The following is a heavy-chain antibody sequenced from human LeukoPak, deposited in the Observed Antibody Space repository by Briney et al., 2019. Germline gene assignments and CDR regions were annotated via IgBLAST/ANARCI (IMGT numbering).Heavy chain of an antibody. CDR2: IWYDGSNK. CDR1: GFTFSSYS. V-gene: IGHV3-33*08. Sequence: GGSLRLSCAASGFTFSSYSMNWVRQAPGKGLEWVAVIWYDGSNKYYADSVKGRFTISRDNSKNTLYLQMNSLRAEDTAVYYCARDSYAFDIWGQGTMVTVSS. CDR3: ARDSYAFDI. J-gene: IGHJ3*02.